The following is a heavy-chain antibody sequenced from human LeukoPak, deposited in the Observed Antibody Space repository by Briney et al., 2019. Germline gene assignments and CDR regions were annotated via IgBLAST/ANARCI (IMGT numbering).Heavy chain of an antibody. CDR3: ARTHSSGWYSVGYYYMDV. J-gene: IGHJ6*03. CDR1: GGSISSYY. V-gene: IGHV4-4*07. D-gene: IGHD6-19*01. Sequence: SETLSLTCTVSGGSISSYYWSWIRQPAGKGLEWIGRIYTSGSTNYNPSLKSRVTMSVDTSKNQFSLKLSSVTAADTAVYYCARTHSSGWYSVGYYYMDVWGKGTTVTVSS. CDR2: IYTSGST.